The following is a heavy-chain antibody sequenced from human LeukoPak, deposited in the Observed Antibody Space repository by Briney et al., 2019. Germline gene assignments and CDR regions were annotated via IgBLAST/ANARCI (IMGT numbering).Heavy chain of an antibody. V-gene: IGHV3-30*02. CDR1: GFTFSSYG. D-gene: IGHD4-17*01. J-gene: IGHJ4*02. CDR2: IRYDGSNK. Sequence: GGSLRLSCAASGFTFSSYGMHWVRQAPGKGLEWVAFIRYDGSNKYYADSVKGRFTISRDNSKNTLHLQMNSLRAEDTAVYYCAKDYSGVTTVTTREDYWGQGTLVTVSS. CDR3: AKDYSGVTTVTTREDY.